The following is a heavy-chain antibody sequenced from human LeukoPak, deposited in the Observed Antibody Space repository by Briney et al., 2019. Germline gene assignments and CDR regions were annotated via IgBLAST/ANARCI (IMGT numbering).Heavy chain of an antibody. CDR2: INPNSGGT. J-gene: IGHJ4*02. CDR1: GYTFTGYY. Sequence: GASVKVSCKASGYTFTGYYMHWVRQAPGQGLEWMGWINPNSGGTNYAQKLQGRVTMTRDTSISTAYMELSRLRSDDTAVYYCARAGYSGYVLDPIDYWGQGTLVTVSP. V-gene: IGHV1-2*02. CDR3: ARAGYSGYVLDPIDY. D-gene: IGHD5-12*01.